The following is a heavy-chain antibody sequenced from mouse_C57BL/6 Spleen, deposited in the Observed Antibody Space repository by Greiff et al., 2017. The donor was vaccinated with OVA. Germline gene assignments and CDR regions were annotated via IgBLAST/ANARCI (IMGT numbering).Heavy chain of an antibody. CDR1: GFTFSSYA. CDR3: TRDPEYYEGYDMDY. J-gene: IGHJ4*01. D-gene: IGHD2-4*01. Sequence: EVHLVESGEGLVKPGGSLKLSCAASGFTFSSYAMSWVRQTPEKRLEWVAYISSGGDYIYYADTVKGRFTISRDNARNTLYLQMSSLKSEDTAMYYCTRDPEYYEGYDMDYWGQGTSVTVSS. V-gene: IGHV5-9-1*02. CDR2: ISSGGDYI.